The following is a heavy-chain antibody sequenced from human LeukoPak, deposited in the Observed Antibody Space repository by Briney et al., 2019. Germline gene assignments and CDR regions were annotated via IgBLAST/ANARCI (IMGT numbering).Heavy chain of an antibody. D-gene: IGHD4-17*01. J-gene: IGHJ5*02. CDR3: ARLDYGDYNWFDP. Sequence: SETLSLTCTVSGGSISSGDYYWSWIRQPPGKGLEWIGYIYYSGSTYYNPSLKSRVTISVDTSKNPFSLKLSSVTAAGTAVYYCARLDYGDYNWFDPWGQGTLVTVSS. V-gene: IGHV4-30-4*01. CDR1: GGSISSGDYY. CDR2: IYYSGST.